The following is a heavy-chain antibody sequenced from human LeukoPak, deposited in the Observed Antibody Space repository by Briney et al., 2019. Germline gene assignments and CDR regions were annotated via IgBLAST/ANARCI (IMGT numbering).Heavy chain of an antibody. J-gene: IGHJ5*02. Sequence: GGSLRLSCKASGFTFSRYSMSWVRQAPGKGLEWVSSISTSSSYIYYSDSLKGRFTISRDNAKNSLYLQMNSLRAEDTAVYYCARRAGGLARNNWFDPWGQGTLVTVSS. V-gene: IGHV3-21*01. CDR1: GFTFSRYS. CDR2: ISTSSSYI. D-gene: IGHD3-16*01. CDR3: ARRAGGLARNNWFDP.